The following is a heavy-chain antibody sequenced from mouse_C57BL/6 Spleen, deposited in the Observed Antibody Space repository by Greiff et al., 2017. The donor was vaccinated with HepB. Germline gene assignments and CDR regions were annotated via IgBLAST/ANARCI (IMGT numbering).Heavy chain of an antibody. CDR2: ISNGGGST. V-gene: IGHV5-12*01. CDR3: ARGYSNYAMDY. Sequence: EVQLMESGGGLVQPGGSLQLSCAASGFTFSDYYMYWIRQTPEKRLEWVAYISNGGGSTYYPDTVKGRFTISRDNAKNTLYLQLSRLKSEDTAMYYCARGYSNYAMDYWGQGTSVTVSS. D-gene: IGHD2-5*01. J-gene: IGHJ4*01. CDR1: GFTFSDYY.